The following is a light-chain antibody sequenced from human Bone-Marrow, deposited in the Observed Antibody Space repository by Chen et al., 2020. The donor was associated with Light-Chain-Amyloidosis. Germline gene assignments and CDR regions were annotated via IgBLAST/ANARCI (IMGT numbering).Light chain of an antibody. J-gene: IGLJ1*01. CDR3: AAWDGSLSGYV. CDR2: MNN. CDR1: SSNIGINS. V-gene: IGLV1-47*01. Sequence: QSVLTQPPSACGTREQRVHISCSGASSNIGINSVYWYQHFPGAAPNLLHHMNNQRPSGVHDRFSASKSGTSAFLAISGRRSEEEADYYCAAWDGSLSGYVFGTGTKVIVL.